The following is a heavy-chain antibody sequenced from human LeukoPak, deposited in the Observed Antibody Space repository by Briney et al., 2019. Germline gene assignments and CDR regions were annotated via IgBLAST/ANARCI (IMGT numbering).Heavy chain of an antibody. D-gene: IGHD2-15*01. CDR1: GYTFTSYG. CDR2: ISAYNGNT. CDR3: ARDCSGGSCYSYYYYGMDV. Sequence: ASVKVSCKASGYTFTSYGIGWVRQAPGQGLEWMGWISAYNGNTNYAQKLQGRVTMTTDTSTSTAYMELRSLRSDDTAVYYCARDCSGGSCYSYYYYGMDVWGKGTTVTVSS. J-gene: IGHJ6*04. V-gene: IGHV1-18*04.